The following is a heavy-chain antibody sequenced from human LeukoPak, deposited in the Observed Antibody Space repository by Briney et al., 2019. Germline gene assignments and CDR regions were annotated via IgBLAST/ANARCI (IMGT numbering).Heavy chain of an antibody. J-gene: IGHJ6*03. V-gene: IGHV4-34*01. D-gene: IGHD3-10*01. CDR1: GGSFTDYY. Sequence: SETLSLTCDGYGGSFTDYYWSGIRQPPGKGLEWIGEINHSGGTNYNPSLKSRVTISVDTSKNQFSLKLSSVTAADTAVYYCARDPGFMVRGSRRGYDDYYYYMDVWGKGTTVTISS. CDR3: ARDPGFMVRGSRRGYDDYYYYMDV. CDR2: INHSGGT.